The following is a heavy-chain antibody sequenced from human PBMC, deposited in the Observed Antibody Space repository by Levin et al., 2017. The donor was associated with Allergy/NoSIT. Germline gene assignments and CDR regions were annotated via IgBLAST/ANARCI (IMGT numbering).Heavy chain of an antibody. V-gene: IGHV1-69*13. D-gene: IGHD3-22*01. CDR2: IIPIFGTA. J-gene: IGHJ4*02. CDR1: GGTFSSYA. CDR3: AITYDSSPQGVFDY. Sequence: ASVKVSCKASGGTFSSYAISWVRQAPGQGLEWMGGIIPIFGTANYAQKFQGRVTITADESTSTAYMELSSLRSEDTAVYYCAITYDSSPQGVFDYWGQGTLVTVSS.